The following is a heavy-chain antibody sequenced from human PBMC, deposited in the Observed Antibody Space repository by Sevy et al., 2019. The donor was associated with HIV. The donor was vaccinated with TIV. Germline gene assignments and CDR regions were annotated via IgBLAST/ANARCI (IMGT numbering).Heavy chain of an antibody. V-gene: IGHV3-30-3*01. CDR2: ISYDGSNK. J-gene: IGHJ6*02. Sequence: GGCLRLSCAASGFTFSSYAMHWVRQAPGKGLEWMAVISYDGSNKYYADSVKGRFTISRDNSKNMLYLQMNSLRAEDTAVYYCARWAVVVPSAKFYYYYGMDVWGQGTTVTVSS. CDR3: ARWAVVVPSAKFYYYYGMDV. CDR1: GFTFSSYA. D-gene: IGHD2-2*01.